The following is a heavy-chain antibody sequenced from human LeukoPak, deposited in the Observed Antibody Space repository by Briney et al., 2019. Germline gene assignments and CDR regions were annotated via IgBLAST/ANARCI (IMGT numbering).Heavy chain of an antibody. CDR2: MNSKTGGT. J-gene: IGHJ5*02. CDR1: QYTFTDYY. Sequence: ASVKVSCKASQYTFTDYYIHWARQAPGQGLEWMGWMNSKTGGTNSAQMFQDRVTMTRDTSINTAFMEVKRLTTDDTAVYYCARGVGTSWFDPWGQGTPVTVSS. D-gene: IGHD2-15*01. V-gene: IGHV1-2*02. CDR3: ARGVGTSWFDP.